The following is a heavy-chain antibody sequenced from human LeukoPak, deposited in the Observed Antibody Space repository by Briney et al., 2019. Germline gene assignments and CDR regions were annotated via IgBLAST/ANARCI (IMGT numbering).Heavy chain of an antibody. J-gene: IGHJ3*02. CDR3: SRGVLGYDFWSGYYDAFDI. CDR2: ISAYNGNT. V-gene: IGHV1-18*01. CDR1: GYTFTSYG. D-gene: IGHD3-3*01. Sequence: ASVKVSCKASGYTFTSYGISWARQAPGQGLEWMGWISAYNGNTNYAQKLQGRVTMTTDTSTSTAYMELRSLRSDDTAVYYCSRGVLGYDFWSGYYDAFDIWGQGTMVTVSS.